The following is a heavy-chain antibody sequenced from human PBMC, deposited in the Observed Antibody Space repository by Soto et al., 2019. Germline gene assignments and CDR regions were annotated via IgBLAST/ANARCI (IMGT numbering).Heavy chain of an antibody. Sequence: EVQLLESGGGLVQPGGSLRLSCAASGFTFSSYAMSWVRQAPGKGLEWVSAISGSGGSTYYADSVKGRFTISRDNSKNTLYLQMNSLRAEDTAVYYCPKVTGDYYDCYYMDVWGKGTTGTVSS. CDR2: ISGSGGST. V-gene: IGHV3-23*01. CDR3: PKVTGDYYDCYYMDV. J-gene: IGHJ6*03. D-gene: IGHD4-17*01. CDR1: GFTFSSYA.